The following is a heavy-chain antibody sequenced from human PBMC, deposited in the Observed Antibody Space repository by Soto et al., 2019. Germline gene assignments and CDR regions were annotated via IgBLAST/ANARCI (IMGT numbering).Heavy chain of an antibody. V-gene: IGHV3-30*02. D-gene: IGHD3-10*02. Sequence: PWGSLRLSCVGSGFIFSNNGMHCVRQTPGKGLEWVAFMSYDGSDTFYADSVKGRFTTSRDNSKNTLFLHMSNLRAEDTAMYYCTIVRVADSALDHWGQGTLVTVSS. CDR1: GFIFSNNG. J-gene: IGHJ4*02. CDR2: MSYDGSDT. CDR3: TIVRVADSALDH.